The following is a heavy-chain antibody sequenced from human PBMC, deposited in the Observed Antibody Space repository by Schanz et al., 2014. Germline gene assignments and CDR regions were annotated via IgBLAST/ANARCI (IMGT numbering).Heavy chain of an antibody. CDR3: ARSGVDV. V-gene: IGHV3-33*01. Sequence: QVQLVESGGGVVQPGGSLRLSCAASGFTFSTTGMHSVRQAPGKGLEWVAVIWFDGNNKYYADSVKGRFTISRDNSKNTLYLQMNSLRAEDTAVYYCARSGVDVWGQGTTVTVSS. CDR1: GFTFSTTG. D-gene: IGHD3-10*01. CDR2: IWFDGNNK. J-gene: IGHJ6*02.